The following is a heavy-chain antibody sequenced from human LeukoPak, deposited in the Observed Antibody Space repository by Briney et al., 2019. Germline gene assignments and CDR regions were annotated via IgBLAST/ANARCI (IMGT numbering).Heavy chain of an antibody. V-gene: IGHV4-4*02. CDR3: ARDHHGSGNPNWFDP. D-gene: IGHD3-10*01. CDR2: IYHSGST. CDR1: GGSISSSNW. Sequence: PSETLSLTCAVSGGSISSSNWWSWVRQPPGKGLEWIGEIYHSGSTSYNPSLKSRVTISVDKSKNQFSLKLSSVTAADTAVYYCARDHHGSGNPNWFDPWGQGTLVTVSS. J-gene: IGHJ5*02.